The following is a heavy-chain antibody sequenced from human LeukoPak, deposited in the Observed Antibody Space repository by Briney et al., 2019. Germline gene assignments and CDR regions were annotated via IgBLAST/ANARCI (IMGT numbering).Heavy chain of an antibody. D-gene: IGHD6-19*01. CDR2: IYYSWST. CDR3: ARVNITVAVGIFDY. J-gene: IGHJ4*02. CDR1: GDSISNYY. Sequence: SETLSLTCTVSGDSISNYYWSWIRQPPGKGLEWIGYIYYSWSTSYNPSLTSRVTISLDTSKNQFSLKLSSVTVADTAVYYCARVNITVAVGIFDYWGQGTLVTVSS. V-gene: IGHV4-59*01.